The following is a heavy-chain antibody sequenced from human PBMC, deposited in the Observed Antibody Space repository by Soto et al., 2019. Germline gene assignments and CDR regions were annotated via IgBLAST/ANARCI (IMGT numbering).Heavy chain of an antibody. CDR1: GFTFSDYY. V-gene: IGHV3-11*06. D-gene: IGHD3-3*01. CDR3: ARGQTYYDFRSGYFS. J-gene: IGHJ5*02. Sequence: GGSLRLSCAASGFTFSDYYMSWIRQAPGKGLEWVSYISSSSSYTNYADSVKVRFTISRDNAKISLYLQMNSLRAEDTAVYYCARGQTYYDFRSGYFSWGQGTLVTVSS. CDR2: ISSSSSYT.